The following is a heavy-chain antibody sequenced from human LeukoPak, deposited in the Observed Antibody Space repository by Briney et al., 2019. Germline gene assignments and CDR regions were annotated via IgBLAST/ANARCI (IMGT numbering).Heavy chain of an antibody. CDR2: IYYSGST. J-gene: IGHJ6*02. CDR3: ARERMTTVTPDYYYYGMDV. CDR1: GGSISSYY. D-gene: IGHD4-4*01. Sequence: SETLSLTCTVSGGSISSYYWSWIRQPPGKGLEWIGYIYYSGSTNYNPSLKSRVTISVDTSKNQFSLKLSSVTAADTAVYYCARERMTTVTPDYYYYGMDVWGQGTTVTVSS. V-gene: IGHV4-59*01.